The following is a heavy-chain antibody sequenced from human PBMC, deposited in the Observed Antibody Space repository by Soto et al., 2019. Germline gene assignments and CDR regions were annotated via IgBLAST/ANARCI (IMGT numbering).Heavy chain of an antibody. CDR1: GDSINNYY. CDR2: IHDSGSS. Sequence: TVSGDSINNYYWSWIRQPAGKGLEWLGRIHDSGSSAYNPSLKSRVTMSTDTSKNQFSLNLNSVTAADTALYYCARGGASSKWLDPWGQGILVTVSS. CDR3: ARGGASSKWLDP. D-gene: IGHD6-13*01. V-gene: IGHV4-4*07. J-gene: IGHJ5*02.